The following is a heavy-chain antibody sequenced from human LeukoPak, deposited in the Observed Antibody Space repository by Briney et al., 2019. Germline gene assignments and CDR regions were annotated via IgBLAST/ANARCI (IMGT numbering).Heavy chain of an antibody. V-gene: IGHV3-23*01. CDR2: ISDSGTST. Sequence: GGSLRLSCAASGFTFNSCAMSWVRQAPGKGLEWVSTISDSGTSTFYAGSVKGRFTISRDNSKNTLYVQMNSLRAEDTAVYYCAKRDYYSFDYWGQGTLVTVSS. J-gene: IGHJ4*02. CDR3: AKRDYYSFDY. CDR1: GFTFNSCA. D-gene: IGHD2/OR15-2a*01.